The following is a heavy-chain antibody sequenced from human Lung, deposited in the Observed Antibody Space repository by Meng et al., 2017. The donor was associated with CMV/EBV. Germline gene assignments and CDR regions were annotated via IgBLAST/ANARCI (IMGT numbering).Heavy chain of an antibody. CDR2: IYHSGST. CDR1: GGXVSSGGYY. D-gene: IGHD6-19*01. V-gene: IGHV4-61*08. J-gene: IGHJ6*02. Sequence: SGTXSLXCTVSGGXVSSGGYYWSWIRQPPGKGLEWIGYIYHSGSTHYNPSLKSRVTISVDTSKNQFSLKLSSVTAADTAVYYCAREVRYSSVWYLGEIGYYYYGMDVWXQGTTVTVSS. CDR3: AREVRYSSVWYLGEIGYYYYGMDV.